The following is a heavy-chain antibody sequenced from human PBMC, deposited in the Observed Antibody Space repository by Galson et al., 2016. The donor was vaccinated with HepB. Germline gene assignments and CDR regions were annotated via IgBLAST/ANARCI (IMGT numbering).Heavy chain of an antibody. CDR1: GYTFTNYA. CDR2: INAVNGDT. D-gene: IGHD6-13*01. V-gene: IGHV1-3*01. J-gene: IGHJ4*02. CDR3: ARGDSSSWYSGRSFDC. Sequence: SVKVSCKADGYTFTNYAMHWVRQAPGQRLEWMGWINAVNGDTKYSQNFQGRATIARDTSASTAHMELSSLRSEDTAVYYCARGDSSSWYSGRSFDCWGQGTLVTVSS.